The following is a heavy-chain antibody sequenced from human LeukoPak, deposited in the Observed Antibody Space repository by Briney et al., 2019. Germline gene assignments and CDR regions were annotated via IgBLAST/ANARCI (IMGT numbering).Heavy chain of an antibody. CDR3: ARGYYYDSGGYYPQGFDY. J-gene: IGHJ4*02. CDR2: IYSDGSST. D-gene: IGHD3-22*01. V-gene: IGHV3-74*01. CDR1: GFTFSSYW. Sequence: GGSLRLSCAASGFTFSSYWMHWVRQAPGKGLVWVSRIYSDGSSTSYADSVKGRFTISRDNAKNTLYLQMNSLRAEDTAVYYCARGYYYDSGGYYPQGFDYWGQGTLVTVSS.